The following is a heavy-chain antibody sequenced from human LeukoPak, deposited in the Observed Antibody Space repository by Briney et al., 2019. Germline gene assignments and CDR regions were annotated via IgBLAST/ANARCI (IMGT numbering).Heavy chain of an antibody. Sequence: GGSLRLSCAASGFTFSSYGMHWVRQAPGKGLEWVAFIRYDGSNKYYADSVKGRFTISRDNSKNTLYLQMNSLRAEDTAVYYCAKDQSSGYYSNFDYWGQGTLVTVSS. D-gene: IGHD3-22*01. CDR1: GFTFSSYG. CDR2: IRYDGSNK. V-gene: IGHV3-30*02. CDR3: AKDQSSGYYSNFDY. J-gene: IGHJ4*02.